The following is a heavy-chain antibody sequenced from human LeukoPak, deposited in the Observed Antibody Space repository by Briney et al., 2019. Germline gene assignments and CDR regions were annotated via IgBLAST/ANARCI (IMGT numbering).Heavy chain of an antibody. Sequence: GASVKVSCKPCGGTFNNSAIRGVRQAPGQGVEGLGGIMHLLGTEVYAQKFQLRVTITKDESTRTVYLELTSLTSDDTSVYYCARDVHGDYGSGWFDPWGQGTLVSVSS. CDR2: IMHLLGTE. D-gene: IGHD4-17*01. CDR1: GGTFNNSA. V-gene: IGHV1-69*05. J-gene: IGHJ5*02. CDR3: ARDVHGDYGSGWFDP.